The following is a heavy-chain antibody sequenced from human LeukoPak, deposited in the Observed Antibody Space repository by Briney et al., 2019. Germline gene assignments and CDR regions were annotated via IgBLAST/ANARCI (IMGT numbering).Heavy chain of an antibody. Sequence: GGSLRLSCAASGFTFSNYAMNWVRQAPGKGLEWVSLISGSTGSTYYADSVKGRFSIPRDTSKNTLYLQMNSLRAEDTAVYYCVKDRSAYSSGWTFDYWGQGTLVTVSS. CDR2: ISGSTGST. V-gene: IGHV3-23*01. J-gene: IGHJ4*02. CDR3: VKDRSAYSSGWTFDY. CDR1: GFTFSNYA. D-gene: IGHD6-19*01.